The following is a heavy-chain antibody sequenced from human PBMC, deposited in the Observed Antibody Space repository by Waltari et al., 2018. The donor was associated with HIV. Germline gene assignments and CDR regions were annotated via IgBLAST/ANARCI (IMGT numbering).Heavy chain of an antibody. Sequence: QVQLQESGPGLVKPSETLSLTCIVSGGSLNNYYWNWIRQPAGKGREWLGGINASGGTNYNPSLKSRVTMSVDTSKNQFSLKLTSVTAADTAVYFCARETSGPTWRLFDSWGQGTLVTVSS. CDR3: ARETSGPTWRLFDS. CDR1: GGSLNNYY. D-gene: IGHD1-26*01. V-gene: IGHV4-4*07. CDR2: INASGGT. J-gene: IGHJ4*02.